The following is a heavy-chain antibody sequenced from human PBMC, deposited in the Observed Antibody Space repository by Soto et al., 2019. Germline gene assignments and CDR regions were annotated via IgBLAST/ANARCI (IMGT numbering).Heavy chain of an antibody. D-gene: IGHD1-26*01. CDR3: ARDALQWDLRPYYFDY. CDR2: ISYDGSNK. CDR1: GFTFSSYD. J-gene: IGHJ4*02. Sequence: QVQLVESGGGVVQPGRSLRLSCAASGFTFSSYDMHWVRQAPGTGLEWVAIISYDGSNKYYADSVKGRFTISRDSYRNTLFLQMNSLRTEDTAVYYCARDALQWDLRPYYFDYWGQGTLVTVSS. V-gene: IGHV3-30-3*01.